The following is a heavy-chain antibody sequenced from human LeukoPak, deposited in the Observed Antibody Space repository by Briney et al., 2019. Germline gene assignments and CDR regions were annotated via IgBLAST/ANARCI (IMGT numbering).Heavy chain of an antibody. D-gene: IGHD1-26*01. J-gene: IGHJ4*02. Sequence: GGSLRLSCAASEFTFNNYWMHWVRQAPGKGLVWVSRINSDGSHTDYADSVKGRFTISRDNAKNTLYLQMNSLRAEDTAVYYCASHSTFVGGATESIDYWGQGTLVTVSS. CDR2: INSDGSHT. CDR3: ASHSTFVGGATESIDY. CDR1: EFTFNNYW. V-gene: IGHV3-74*01.